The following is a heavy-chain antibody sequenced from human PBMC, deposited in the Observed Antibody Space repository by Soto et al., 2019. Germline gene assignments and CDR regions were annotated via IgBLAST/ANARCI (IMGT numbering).Heavy chain of an antibody. V-gene: IGHV4-59*11. CDR3: ARASGDSFFDL. CDR2: IYYTGYT. J-gene: IGHJ4*02. CDR1: GGSISGLY. Sequence: QVQLQESGPGLVKPSETLSLTCTVSGGSISGLYWRWIRQPPGKGLECIGFIYYTGYTNYNPSRKSRVTMSVDTSQNQFSLKLSSVTAADTAVYYCARASGDSFFDLWGQGTLVTVSS. D-gene: IGHD4-17*01.